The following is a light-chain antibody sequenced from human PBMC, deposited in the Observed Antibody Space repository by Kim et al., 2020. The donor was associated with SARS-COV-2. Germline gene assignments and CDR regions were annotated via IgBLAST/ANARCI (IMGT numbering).Light chain of an antibody. V-gene: IGLV3-27*01. CDR3: YSAADNNRV. CDR2: KDS. J-gene: IGLJ3*02. Sequence: YELTQPSSVSVSPGQTARITCSGDVLAKKYARWFQQKPGQAPVLVIYKDSERPSGIPERFSGSSSGTTVTLTISGAQVEDEADYYCYSAADNNRVFGGGTQLPFL. CDR1: VLAKKY.